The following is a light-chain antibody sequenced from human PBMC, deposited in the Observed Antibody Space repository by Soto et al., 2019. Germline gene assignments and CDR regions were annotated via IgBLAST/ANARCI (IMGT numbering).Light chain of an antibody. V-gene: IGKV4-1*01. CDR1: QSILYTRTTINY. CDR2: WAS. Sequence: DIVMTQSPDSLAVSLGEWATINCKSSQSILYTRTTINYLTRYQQQPGQPPKLLFYWASTRESGVPDRFTARGSGTDFTLSISSVQAEDVAVYYCQQYYTNVPIFGQGPRLEIK. CDR3: QQYYTNVPI. J-gene: IGKJ2*01.